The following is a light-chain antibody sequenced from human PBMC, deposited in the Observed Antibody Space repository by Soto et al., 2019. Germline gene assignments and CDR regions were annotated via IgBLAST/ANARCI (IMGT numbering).Light chain of an antibody. J-gene: IGLJ2*01. CDR2: EVT. V-gene: IGLV2-14*01. CDR1: SSDIDTYNY. CDR3: SSYAGSSTLVL. Sequence: QSALTQPASVSGSPGQSITISCTGTSSDIDTYNYVSWYQQHPGKAPKLIIYEVTNRPSGVSNRFSGSKSGDTASLTISGLRAEDEADYYCSSYAGSSTLVLFGGGTKLTVL.